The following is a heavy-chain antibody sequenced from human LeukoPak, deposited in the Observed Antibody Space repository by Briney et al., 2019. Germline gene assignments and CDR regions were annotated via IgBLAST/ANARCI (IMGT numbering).Heavy chain of an antibody. Sequence: PGGSLRLSCAASGFSVSGNYMSWVRQAPGKGLEFVSLINTGATTYYADSVKGRFTISRDDAKNTFYLQMSRLRAEDTAVYYCARVASDSRGWYHFDLWGPGTLVTVSS. CDR1: GFSVSGNY. D-gene: IGHD6-19*01. CDR2: INTGATT. CDR3: ARVASDSRGWYHFDL. V-gene: IGHV3-53*01. J-gene: IGHJ4*02.